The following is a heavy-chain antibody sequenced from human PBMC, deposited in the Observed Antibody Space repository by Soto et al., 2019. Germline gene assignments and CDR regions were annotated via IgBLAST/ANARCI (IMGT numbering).Heavy chain of an antibody. J-gene: IGHJ4*02. CDR3: TKGGIPRRYNIPKVDFDY. D-gene: IGHD1-1*01. Sequence: EVHLLESGGDLVQRGGSLRLSCAASGFIFSNYAMSWVRQAPGKGLEWVSAISGSGATTYYPDSGKGRFTISRDNSKNTLYLQMNSLRAEDTAVYYCTKGGIPRRYNIPKVDFDYWGQGSLVTVSS. V-gene: IGHV3-23*01. CDR1: GFIFSNYA. CDR2: ISGSGATT.